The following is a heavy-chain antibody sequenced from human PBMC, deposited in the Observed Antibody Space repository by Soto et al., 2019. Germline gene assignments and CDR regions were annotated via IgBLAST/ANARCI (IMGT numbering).Heavy chain of an antibody. CDR1: GFTFSNFR. J-gene: IGHJ4*02. D-gene: IGHD1-26*01. CDR2: EWFFASGGNE. V-gene: IGHV3-33*01. CDR3: GRDPYSGARYYLDL. Sequence: VGSLRLSCATSGFTFSNFRILLVRQAPGKGLEGGGVEWFFASGGNECYADSVKGRFAMSRDDSKKAADMEMKSLRAEDTGVYYWGRDPYSGARYYLDLWGQGTQVTVSS.